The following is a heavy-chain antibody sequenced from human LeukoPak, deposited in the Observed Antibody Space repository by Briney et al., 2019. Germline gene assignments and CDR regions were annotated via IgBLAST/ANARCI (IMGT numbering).Heavy chain of an antibody. CDR3: ARVAGRSFGFDY. CDR1: GYTFTGYY. J-gene: IGHJ4*02. D-gene: IGHD3-9*01. V-gene: IGHV1-2*02. CDR2: INPNSGGT. Sequence: ASVKVSCKASGYTFTGYYMHWVRQAPGQGLEWMGWINPNSGGTNYAQKFQGRVTMTRDTSISTAYMELSRLRSDDTAVYYRARVAGRSFGFDYWGQGTLVTVSS.